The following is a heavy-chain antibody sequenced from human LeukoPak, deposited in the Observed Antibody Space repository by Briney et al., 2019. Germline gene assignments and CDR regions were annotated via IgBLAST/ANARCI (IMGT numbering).Heavy chain of an antibody. CDR1: GGTFSSYA. CDR2: IIPIFGTA. CDR3: ASLTAAAGPSYYYYGMDV. Sequence: GASVKVSCKASGGTFSSYAISWVRQAPGQGLEWMGGIIPIFGTANYAQKFQGRVTITADESTSTAYMELSSLRSEDTAVYYCASLTAAAGPSYYYYGMDVWGQGTTVTVSS. J-gene: IGHJ6*02. D-gene: IGHD6-13*01. V-gene: IGHV1-69*13.